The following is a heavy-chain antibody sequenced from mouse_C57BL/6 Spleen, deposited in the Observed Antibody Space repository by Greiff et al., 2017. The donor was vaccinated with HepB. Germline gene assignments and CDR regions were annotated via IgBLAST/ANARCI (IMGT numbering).Heavy chain of an antibody. CDR3: ARERAGTVHWYFDV. CDR2: IDPSDSYT. V-gene: IGHV1-69*01. CDR1: GYTFTSYW. J-gene: IGHJ1*03. Sequence: QVQLQQPGAELVMPGASVKLSCKASGYTFTSYWMHWVKQRPGQGLEWIGEIDPSDSYTNYNQKFKGKSTLTVDKSSSTAYMQLSSLTSEDSAVYYCARERAGTVHWYFDVWGTGTTVTVSS. D-gene: IGHD3-3*01.